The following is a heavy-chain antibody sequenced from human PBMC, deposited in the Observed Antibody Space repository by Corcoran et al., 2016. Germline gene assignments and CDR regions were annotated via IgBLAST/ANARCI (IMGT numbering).Heavy chain of an antibody. CDR3: ASGESPASYDSSRYDAFDI. CDR2: IYPGDSDT. V-gene: IGHV5-51*01. D-gene: IGHD3-22*01. J-gene: IGHJ3*02. CDR1: GYSFTSYW. Sequence: EVQLVQSGAEVKKPGESLKISCKGSGYSFTSYWIGWVRQMPGKGLEWMGIIYPGDSDTRYSPSFQGQVTISADKSISTAYLQWSSLKASDTAMYYCASGESPASYDSSRYDAFDIWGQGTMVTVSS.